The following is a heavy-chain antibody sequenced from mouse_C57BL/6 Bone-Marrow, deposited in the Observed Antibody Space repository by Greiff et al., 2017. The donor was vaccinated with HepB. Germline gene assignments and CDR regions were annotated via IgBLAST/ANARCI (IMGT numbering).Heavy chain of an antibody. J-gene: IGHJ2*01. CDR3: ASQTGTEEDFDY. CDR1: GFNIKNTY. D-gene: IGHD4-1*01. CDR2: IDPANGKT. Sequence: EVQLQQSVAELVRPGASVKLSCTASGFNIKNTYMHWVKQRPEQGLEWIGRIDPANGKTKYAPEFQGKATITADTYSNTAYLQLSSLTSEDTAIYYCASQTGTEEDFDYWGQGTTLTVSS. V-gene: IGHV14-3*01.